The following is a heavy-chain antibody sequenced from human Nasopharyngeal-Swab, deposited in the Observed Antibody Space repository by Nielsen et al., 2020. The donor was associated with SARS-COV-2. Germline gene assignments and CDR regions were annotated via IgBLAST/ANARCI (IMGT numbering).Heavy chain of an antibody. V-gene: IGHV4-59*13. J-gene: IGHJ4*02. CDR2: IYYIGST. D-gene: IGHD3-22*01. CDR3: ARGSGYYDSSGYSDY. CDR1: GGSISSYY. Sequence: SETLSLTCTVSGGSISSYYWSWIRQPPGKGLGWIGYIYYIGSTNYNPSLKSRVTISVDTSKNQFSLKLSSVTAADTAVYYCARGSGYYDSSGYSDYWGQGTLVTVSS.